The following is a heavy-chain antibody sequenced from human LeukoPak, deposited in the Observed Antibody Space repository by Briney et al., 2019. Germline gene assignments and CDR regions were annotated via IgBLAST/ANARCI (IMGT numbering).Heavy chain of an antibody. D-gene: IGHD2-21*02. V-gene: IGHV4-59*11. CDR1: GGSISSHY. CDR3: ASGRHRGGDCYLYFQH. CDR2: IYYSGST. J-gene: IGHJ1*01. Sequence: SETLSLTCTVSGGSISSHYWSWIRQPPGKGLEWIGYIYYSGSTNYNPSLKSRVTTSVDTSKNQFSLKLSSVTAADTAVYYCASGRHRGGDCYLYFQHWGQGTLVTVSS.